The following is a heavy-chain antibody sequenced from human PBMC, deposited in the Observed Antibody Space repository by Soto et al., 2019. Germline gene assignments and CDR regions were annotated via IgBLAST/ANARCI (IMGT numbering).Heavy chain of an antibody. CDR2: IYYSGST. Sequence: QLQLQESGPGLVKPSETLSLTCTVSGGSISSSSYYWGWIRQPPGKGLEWIGSIYYSGSTYYNPSLKSRVTISVDTSKNQFSLKLSSVTAADTAVYYCASGVSWVAGYYFDYWGQGTLVTVSS. CDR1: GGSISSSSYY. D-gene: IGHD6-19*01. V-gene: IGHV4-39*01. J-gene: IGHJ4*02. CDR3: ASGVSWVAGYYFDY.